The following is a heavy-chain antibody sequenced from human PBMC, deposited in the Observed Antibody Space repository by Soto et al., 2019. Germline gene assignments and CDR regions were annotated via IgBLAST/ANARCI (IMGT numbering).Heavy chain of an antibody. V-gene: IGHV3-23*01. Sequence: EVQLLESGGGLIQPGGSLRLSCAASGFTFNKYAMSWVRQAPGKGLEWVSAIRGRGGDTYYADSVKGRFTISRDNSKKSLDLKMKSLRADDKAIYSCAKSRSVEDAFDIWGTGTMVTVSS. J-gene: IGHJ3*02. CDR3: AKSRSVEDAFDI. CDR2: IRGRGGDT. CDR1: GFTFNKYA.